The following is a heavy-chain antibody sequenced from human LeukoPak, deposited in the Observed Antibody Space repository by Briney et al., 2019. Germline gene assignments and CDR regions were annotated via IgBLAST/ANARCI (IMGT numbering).Heavy chain of an antibody. CDR3: AREQWRYAFDI. CDR2: ISYDGSNK. D-gene: IGHD6-19*01. CDR1: GFTFSSYA. Sequence: GGSLRPSCAASGFTFSSYAMSWVRQAPGKGLEWVAVISYDGSNKYYADSVKGRFTISRDNSKNTLYLQMNSLRAEDTAVYYCAREQWRYAFDIWGQGTMVTVSS. J-gene: IGHJ3*02. V-gene: IGHV3-30*04.